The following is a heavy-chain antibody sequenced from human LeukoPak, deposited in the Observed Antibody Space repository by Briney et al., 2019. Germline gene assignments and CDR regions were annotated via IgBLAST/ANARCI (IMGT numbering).Heavy chain of an antibody. CDR2: ISSSSSTI. V-gene: IGHV3-48*04. D-gene: IGHD4-17*01. Sequence: GGSLRLSCAASGFTFSTYNMNWVRQAPGKGLEWVSYISSSSSTIYYADSVKGRFTISRDNAKNSLYLQMNSLRAEDTAVYHCARESAVTTGPGPDYWGQGTLVTVSS. CDR1: GFTFSTYN. CDR3: ARESAVTTGPGPDY. J-gene: IGHJ4*02.